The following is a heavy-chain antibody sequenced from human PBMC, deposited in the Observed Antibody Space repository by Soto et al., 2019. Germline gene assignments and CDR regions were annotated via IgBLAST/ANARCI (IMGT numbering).Heavy chain of an antibody. CDR3: ARLEGLATISYYFDY. D-gene: IGHD3-3*01. V-gene: IGHV4-39*01. CDR1: GDSINSDNYY. Sequence: QLQLQESGPGLVKPSETLSLTCSVSGDSINSDNYYWGWIRQPPGKGLEWIGIIYYRGNTYYNTSLKTRVTISLDKSKSQSSLQLNSVTAADSAVYFCARLEGLATISYYFDYWGQGTLVTVSS. CDR2: IYYRGNT. J-gene: IGHJ4*02.